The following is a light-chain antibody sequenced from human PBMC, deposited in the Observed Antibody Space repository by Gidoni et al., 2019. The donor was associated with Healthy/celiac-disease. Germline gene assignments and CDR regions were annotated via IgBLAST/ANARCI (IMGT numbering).Light chain of an antibody. CDR3: QQSYSTPPT. CDR1: QSISSY. V-gene: IGKV1-39*01. Sequence: DIQMTQSPSSLSASVGDRVTITCRASQSISSYLNWYQQKQGKAPKLLIYSASSLQSGVPSRFSGSGSGTDFTLTISSLQPEDFATYYCQQSYSTPPTFGQXTKLEIK. CDR2: SAS. J-gene: IGKJ2*01.